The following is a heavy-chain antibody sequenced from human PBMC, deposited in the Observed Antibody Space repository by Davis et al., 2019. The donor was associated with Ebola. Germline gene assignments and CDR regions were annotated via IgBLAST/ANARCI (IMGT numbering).Heavy chain of an antibody. D-gene: IGHD6-6*01. V-gene: IGHV4-59*01. CDR3: ASHYSSSSPFDY. CDR1: GGSISSYY. CDR2: IYYSGST. J-gene: IGHJ4*02. Sequence: MPSETLSLTCTVSGGSISSYYWSWIRQPPGKGLEWIGYIYYSGSTNYNPSLQSRVTISVDTSKNQFSLKLSSVTAADTAVYYCASHYSSSSPFDYWGQGTLVTVSS.